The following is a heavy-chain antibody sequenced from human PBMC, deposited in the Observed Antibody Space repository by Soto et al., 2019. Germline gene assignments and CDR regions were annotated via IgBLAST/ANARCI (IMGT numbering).Heavy chain of an antibody. D-gene: IGHD1-26*01. CDR1: GGSFSGYY. J-gene: IGHJ4*02. CDR3: ARYIVGATAALSG. CDR2: INHSGST. Sequence: QVQLQQWGAGLLKPSETLSLTCAVYGGSFSGYYWSWIRQPPGKGLEWIGEINHSGSTNYNPSLKGRVNISVDTSKNQFSLKLSSVTAADTAVYYCARYIVGATAALSGWGQGTLVTVSS. V-gene: IGHV4-34*01.